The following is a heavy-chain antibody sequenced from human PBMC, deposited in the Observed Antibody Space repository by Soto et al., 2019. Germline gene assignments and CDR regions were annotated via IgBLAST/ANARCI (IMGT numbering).Heavy chain of an antibody. D-gene: IGHD3-10*01. V-gene: IGHV3-30*18. Sequence: VQLLESGGDLVQPGGSLRLSCAASGFTFSSYALSWVRQAPGKGLEWVAVISYDGDNKYYADSVKGRFTISRDNSKNTLYLRMNSLRAEDTAVYYCAKDIALVRGVIIDLDVWGQGTTVTVSS. CDR1: GFTFSSYA. J-gene: IGHJ6*02. CDR3: AKDIALVRGVIIDLDV. CDR2: ISYDGDNK.